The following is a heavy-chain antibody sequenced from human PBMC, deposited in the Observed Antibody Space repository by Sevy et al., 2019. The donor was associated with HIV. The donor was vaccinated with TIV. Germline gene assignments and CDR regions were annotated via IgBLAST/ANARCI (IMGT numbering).Heavy chain of an antibody. V-gene: IGHV3-23*01. CDR1: AFSFNTYA. CDR2: IGGSGDST. Sequence: GGSLRLSCAASAFSFNTYAMSWVRRAPGKGLEWVSTIGGSGDSTFYSDSVKGRFTISRDNSKNTLYLQMNSLRAEDTAVYYCAKPRGSFYFDYWGQGTLVTVSS. CDR3: AKPRGSFYFDY. D-gene: IGHD3-16*01. J-gene: IGHJ4*02.